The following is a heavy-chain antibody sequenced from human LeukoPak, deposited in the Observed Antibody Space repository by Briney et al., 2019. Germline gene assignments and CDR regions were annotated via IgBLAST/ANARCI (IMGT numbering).Heavy chain of an antibody. CDR1: GGSINNYY. V-gene: IGHV4-59*01. J-gene: IGHJ5*02. Sequence: SETLSLTCTVSGGSINNYYWSWLRQPPGEGLEWIGYIYYSGSTNYNPSLKSRVTISVDTSKNQFSLKMSSVTAADTAVYYCARERSMVRGMSWFDPWGQGTLVTVSS. D-gene: IGHD3-10*01. CDR2: IYYSGST. CDR3: ARERSMVRGMSWFDP.